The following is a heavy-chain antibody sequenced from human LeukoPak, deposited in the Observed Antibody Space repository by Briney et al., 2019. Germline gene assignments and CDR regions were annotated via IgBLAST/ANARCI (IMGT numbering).Heavy chain of an antibody. V-gene: IGHV1-69*13. D-gene: IGHD6-13*01. CDR3: ASSPLTHSSSWYGNAYYYYYMDV. CDR2: IIPIFGTA. CDR1: GGTFSSYA. J-gene: IGHJ6*03. Sequence: SVKVSCKASGGTFSSYAISWVRQAPGQGLEWMGGIIPIFGTANYAQKFQGRVTITADESTSTAYMELSSLRSEDTAVYYCASSPLTHSSSWYGNAYYYYYMDVWGKGTTVTVSS.